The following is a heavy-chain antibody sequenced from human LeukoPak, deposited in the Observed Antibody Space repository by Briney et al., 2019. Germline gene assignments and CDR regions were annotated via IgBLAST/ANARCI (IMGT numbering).Heavy chain of an antibody. CDR2: ISSSSSYI. D-gene: IGHD3-22*01. J-gene: IGHJ4*02. V-gene: IGHV3-21*01. Sequence: SGGSLRLSCAGSGFTFSSYSMNWLRQAPGKGLEWVSSISSSSSYIYYAESVKGRFTISRDNAKNSLYLQMNSLRAEDTAVYYCARAARKYYYDSSGYYYFDYWGQGTLVTVSS. CDR1: GFTFSSYS. CDR3: ARAARKYYYDSSGYYYFDY.